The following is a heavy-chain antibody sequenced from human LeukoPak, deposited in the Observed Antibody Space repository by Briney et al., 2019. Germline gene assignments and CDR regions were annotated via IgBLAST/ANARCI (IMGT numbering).Heavy chain of an antibody. V-gene: IGHV4-4*07. Sequence: SETLSLTCTVSGGSISSCYWSWIPQLAGKGLEWIGRIYTSGSTNYNPSLKSRVTMSVDTSKNQFSLKLSSVTAADTAVYYCARDDPGSAAIGNWFDPWGQGTLVTVSS. D-gene: IGHD2-2*02. J-gene: IGHJ5*02. CDR2: IYTSGST. CDR3: ARDDPGSAAIGNWFDP. CDR1: GGSISSCY.